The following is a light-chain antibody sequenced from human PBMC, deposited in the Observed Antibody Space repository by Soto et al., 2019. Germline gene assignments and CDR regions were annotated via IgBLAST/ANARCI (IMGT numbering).Light chain of an antibody. V-gene: IGKV1-9*01. CDR3: QQLQRTPFA. CDR2: GTS. J-gene: IGKJ3*01. CDR1: QNISRY. Sequence: QLTQSPSSLSASVGDRVTITCRASQNISRYLAWYQQKAGKAPKLLIYGTSTLQSGVPSRFSAFGSGTAFTLTISSLQPEDFATYHCQQLQRTPFAFGPGTTVDV.